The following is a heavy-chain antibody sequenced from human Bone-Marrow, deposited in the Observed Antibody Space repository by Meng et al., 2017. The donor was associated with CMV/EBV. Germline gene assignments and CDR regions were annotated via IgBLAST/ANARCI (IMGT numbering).Heavy chain of an antibody. CDR2: IKQDGSEK. J-gene: IGHJ5*02. V-gene: IGHV3-7*01. CDR1: GFTFSSYA. Sequence: GGSLRLSCAASGFTFSSYAMHWVRQAPGKGLEWVANIKQDGSEKYYVDSVKGRFTISRDNAKNSLYLQMNSLRAEDTAVYYCARSRITFGGVYWFDPWAQGTLVTVSS. D-gene: IGHD3-16*01. CDR3: ARSRITFGGVYWFDP.